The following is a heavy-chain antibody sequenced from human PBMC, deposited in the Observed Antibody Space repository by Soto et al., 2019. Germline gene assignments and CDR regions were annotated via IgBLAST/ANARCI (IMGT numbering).Heavy chain of an antibody. J-gene: IGHJ6*02. CDR3: GRDRGNFGVVLADFYQYGMDV. Sequence: QVQLQESGPGLVKPSETLSLTCTVSGDSVTSGSIYWSWIRQPPGKGLEWIGYVHYTGSTNYNPSLKRRVARSVDTAKNQSPLTRSAGTAAAAAGYYCGRDRGNFGVVLADFYQYGMDVWGQGTTVTVSS. V-gene: IGHV4-61*01. D-gene: IGHD3-3*01. CDR2: VHYTGST. CDR1: GDSVTSGSIY.